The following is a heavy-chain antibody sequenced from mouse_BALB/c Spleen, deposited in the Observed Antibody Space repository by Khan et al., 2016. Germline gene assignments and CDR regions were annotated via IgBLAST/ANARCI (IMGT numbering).Heavy chain of an antibody. D-gene: IGHD4-1*01. V-gene: IGHV3-2*02. CDR3: ATGTDY. J-gene: IGHJ4*01. CDR2: ISYSGST. Sequence: EVKLLESGPGLVKPSQSLSLTCTVTGYSITSDYAWNWIRQFPGNKLEWMGYISYSGSTSYNPSLKSRISITRDTSKNQFFLQLNSVTTEDTATYYCATGTDYWGQGTSVTVSS. CDR1: GYSITSDYA.